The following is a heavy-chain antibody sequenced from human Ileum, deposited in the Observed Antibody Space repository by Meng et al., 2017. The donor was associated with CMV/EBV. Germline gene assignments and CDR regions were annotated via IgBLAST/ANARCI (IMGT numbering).Heavy chain of an antibody. CDR1: GVPITSTSYY. CDR3: ARHWDYFDSSRYVFDY. J-gene: IGHJ4*02. Sequence: SETLSLTCTVSGVPITSTSYYWGWIRQPPGKGLEWIGSIYYSGSTYYSPSLKSRVTISVDTSRNQFSLKLSSVTAADTAVYYCARHWDYFDSSRYVFDYWGPGMLVTVSS. V-gene: IGHV4-39*07. CDR2: IYYSGST. D-gene: IGHD3-22*01.